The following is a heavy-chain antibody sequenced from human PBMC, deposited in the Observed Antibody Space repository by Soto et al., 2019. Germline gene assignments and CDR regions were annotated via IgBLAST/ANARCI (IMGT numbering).Heavy chain of an antibody. Sequence: EVQLVESGGGLVQPGGSLRLSCEASGFNFGSYWMTWVRQAPGKGLEWVANIKKDGSNKSYLDSVRGRFTISRDNAKNSLYLQINSLRAEDTALYYCARDVSPGSSSLYLDAFDIWGQGTMVTVSS. J-gene: IGHJ3*02. D-gene: IGHD6-13*01. CDR1: GFNFGSYW. CDR2: IKKDGSNK. CDR3: ARDVSPGSSSLYLDAFDI. V-gene: IGHV3-7*05.